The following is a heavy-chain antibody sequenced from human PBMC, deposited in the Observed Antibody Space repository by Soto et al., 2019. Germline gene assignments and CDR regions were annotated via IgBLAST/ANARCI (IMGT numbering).Heavy chain of an antibody. CDR2: ISSSSSYI. CDR1: GLPFSSYS. Sequence: GGSLRLSCAASGLPFSSYSMNWVRQATGKGLEWVSSISSSSSYIYYADSVKGRFTISRDNAKNSLYLQMNSLRAEDTAVYYCARELSYYDFWSGYDYWGQGTLVTVSS. D-gene: IGHD3-3*01. J-gene: IGHJ4*02. CDR3: ARELSYYDFWSGYDY. V-gene: IGHV3-21*01.